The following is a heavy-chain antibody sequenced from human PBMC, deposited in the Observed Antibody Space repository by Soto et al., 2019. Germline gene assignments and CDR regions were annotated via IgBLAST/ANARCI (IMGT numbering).Heavy chain of an antibody. V-gene: IGHV1-3*01. J-gene: IGHJ6*02. CDR2: INAGNGKT. D-gene: IGHD1-7*01. CDR1: GYTFTTST. Sequence: QVPLVQSGAEVKKPGASVKVSCKASGYTFTTSTMHWVRQAPGQSLEWMGWINAGNGKTKYSQKFQGRGTINRDTFARAASMALTNLRSEDPAPYYCATVGGPRTVGTRPVTYYHQYGMDLWGQGTPVTV. CDR3: ATVGGPRTVGTRPVTYYHQYGMDL.